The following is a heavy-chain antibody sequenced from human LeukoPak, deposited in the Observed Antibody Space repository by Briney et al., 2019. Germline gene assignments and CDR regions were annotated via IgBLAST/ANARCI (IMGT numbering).Heavy chain of an antibody. CDR2: ITSSSSTI. V-gene: IGHV3-48*01. CDR3: ARDLLYDSSGIFDY. D-gene: IGHD3-22*01. J-gene: IGHJ4*02. CDR1: GFTFSSYS. Sequence: GGSLRLSCAASGFTFSSYSMNWVRQAPGKGLEWLSYITSSSSTIYYADSVKGRFTISRDNAKNSLYLQMNSLRAEDTAEYYCARDLLYDSSGIFDYWGQGTLVTVSS.